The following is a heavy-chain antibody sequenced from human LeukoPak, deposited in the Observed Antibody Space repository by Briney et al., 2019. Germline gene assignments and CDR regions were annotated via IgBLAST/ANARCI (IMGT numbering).Heavy chain of an antibody. V-gene: IGHV4-61*01. D-gene: IGHD2-21*02. J-gene: IGHJ4*02. CDR1: GGSVSSGSYY. Sequence: SETLSLTCTVSGGSVSSGSYYWSWIRQPPGKGLEWIGYIYYSGSTNYNPSLKSRVTISVDTSKNQFSLKLSSVTAADTAVYYCARVATYCGGDCYSGFDYWGQGTLVTVSS. CDR3: ARVATYCGGDCYSGFDY. CDR2: IYYSGST.